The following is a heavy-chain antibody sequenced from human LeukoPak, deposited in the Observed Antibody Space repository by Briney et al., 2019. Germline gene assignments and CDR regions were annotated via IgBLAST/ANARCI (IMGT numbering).Heavy chain of an antibody. CDR2: IYSGGST. J-gene: IGHJ4*02. V-gene: IGHV3-66*01. D-gene: IGHD1-26*01. CDR1: GFTVSSNY. Sequence: GGSLRLSCAASGFTVSSNYMSWVRQAPGKGLEWVSVIYSGGSTYYADSVEGRFTISRDNSKNTLYLQMNSLRAEDTAVYYCARVRLSGSYGPFDYWGQGTLVTVSS. CDR3: ARVRLSGSYGPFDY.